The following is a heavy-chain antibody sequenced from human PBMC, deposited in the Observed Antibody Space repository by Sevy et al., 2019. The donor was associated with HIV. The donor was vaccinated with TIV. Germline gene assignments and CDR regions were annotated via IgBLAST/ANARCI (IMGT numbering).Heavy chain of an antibody. CDR3: AIVDAYYDIEIDP. J-gene: IGHJ5*02. CDR1: GFTFSSYE. CDR2: ISSSGNTT. Sequence: GESLKISCEVSGFTFSSYEMNWVRQAPGKGLEWVSYISSSGNTTKYADSVKGRFTISRDNAKNTLYLQMNSLRAEDTAVYYCAIVDAYYDIEIDPWGQGTLVTVSS. V-gene: IGHV3-48*03. D-gene: IGHD3-22*01.